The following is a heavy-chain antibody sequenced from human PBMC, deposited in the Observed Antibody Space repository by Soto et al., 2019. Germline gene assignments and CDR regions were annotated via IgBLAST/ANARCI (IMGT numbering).Heavy chain of an antibody. CDR2: IKSIPDGGTA. Sequence: VNLVESGGGLVRPGGSLRLSCAASGFTFRNAWMTWVRQGPGKGPEWVGRIKSIPDGGTADYAAPVKGRFSISRDDSRSTLYLQMNRLGGEDSGVYYCATDFLSFESSGLPYWGQGTLVSVSS. D-gene: IGHD3-22*01. V-gene: IGHV3-15*01. CDR3: ATDFLSFESSGLPY. J-gene: IGHJ4*02. CDR1: GFTFRNAW.